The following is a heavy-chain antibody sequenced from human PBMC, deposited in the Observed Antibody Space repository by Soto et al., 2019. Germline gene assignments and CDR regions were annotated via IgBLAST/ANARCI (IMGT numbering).Heavy chain of an antibody. CDR3: AHRPYYYYDSSGYYFH. D-gene: IGHD3-22*01. J-gene: IGHJ4*02. V-gene: IGHV2-5*01. CDR1: GLSITTNRMA. CDR2: IYGNDDK. Sequence: NQSSPTLVNPTKTLTQTCTISGLSITTNRMAVGWNRQPPRKALEWLALIYGNDDKEYSPSLKSRLTIIKDTSKNQVALTVTNMDPVDTATYYCAHRPYYYYDSSGYYFHWGQGTLVTVSS.